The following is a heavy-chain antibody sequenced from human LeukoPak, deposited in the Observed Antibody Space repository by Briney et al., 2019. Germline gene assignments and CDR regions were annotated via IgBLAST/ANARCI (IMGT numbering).Heavy chain of an antibody. CDR3: ASGSSRTYNWFDP. Sequence: ASVKVSCKASGYTFTGYYMHWVRQAPGQGLEWMGWINPNSGGTNYAQKFQGRVTMTRDTSISTAYMELSKLRSDDTAVYYCASGSSRTYNWFDPRGQGALVTVSS. CDR1: GYTFTGYY. CDR2: INPNSGGT. V-gene: IGHV1-2*02. D-gene: IGHD6-13*01. J-gene: IGHJ5*02.